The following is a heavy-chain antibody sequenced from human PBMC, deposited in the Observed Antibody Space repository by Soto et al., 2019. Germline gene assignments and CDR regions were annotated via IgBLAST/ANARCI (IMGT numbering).Heavy chain of an antibody. J-gene: IGHJ6*02. Sequence: SETLSLTCAVYGGSISDYYWTWVRQPPGKGLEWIGEIHHSGSTNYNPSLKSRVTISLDTSKNQFSLKLSSVTAADTAVYYCAGSGYYHNSGMDVWGQGTTVTVSS. V-gene: IGHV4-34*01. CDR1: GGSISDYY. CDR2: IHHSGST. D-gene: IGHD3-22*01. CDR3: AGSGYYHNSGMDV.